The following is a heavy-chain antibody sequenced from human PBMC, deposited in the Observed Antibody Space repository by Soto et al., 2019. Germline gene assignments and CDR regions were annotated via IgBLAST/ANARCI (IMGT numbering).Heavy chain of an antibody. V-gene: IGHV3-66*01. CDR2: IYSSGGT. D-gene: IGHD2-15*01. CDR3: AYSSGGARFDY. CDR1: GFTVSSNY. Sequence: PGGSLRLSCAASGFTVSSNYMSWVRLAPGRGLEWVSIIYSSGGTYYADSVKDRFTISRDNSRNTLYLQILGLRAEDSAVYYCAYSSGGARFDYWGQGTLVTVSS. J-gene: IGHJ4*02.